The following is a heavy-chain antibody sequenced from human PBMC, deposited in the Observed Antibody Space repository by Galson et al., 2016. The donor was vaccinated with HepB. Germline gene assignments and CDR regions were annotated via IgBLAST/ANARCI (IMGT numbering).Heavy chain of an antibody. V-gene: IGHV1-46*01. CDR3: ATGNGYNGGPLGY. D-gene: IGHD5-24*01. J-gene: IGHJ4*02. CDR2: VHPSGDTT. CDR1: GYTYTSYY. Sequence: SVKVSCKASGYTYTSYYMHWVRQAPGRGLEWMGLVHPSGDTTIYARNFQGRVTMTRDTSASSVYIEVSSLKSEDTAVYYCATGNGYNGGPLGYWGQGTLVTVSS.